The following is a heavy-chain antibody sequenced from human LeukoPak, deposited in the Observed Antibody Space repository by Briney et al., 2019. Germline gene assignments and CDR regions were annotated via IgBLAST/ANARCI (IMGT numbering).Heavy chain of an antibody. CDR1: GYTFTSYD. V-gene: IGHV1-8*01. Sequence: ASVTVSCTASGYTFTSYDINWVRQATGQGPEWMGWVNSDSGNTGFAQKFQGRVTMTRDTSTNTAYMELSSLRPEDTAVYYCARGSYDCSSASCYNYWGQGTLVTVSS. D-gene: IGHD2-2*02. CDR3: ARGSYDCSSASCYNY. J-gene: IGHJ4*02. CDR2: VNSDSGNT.